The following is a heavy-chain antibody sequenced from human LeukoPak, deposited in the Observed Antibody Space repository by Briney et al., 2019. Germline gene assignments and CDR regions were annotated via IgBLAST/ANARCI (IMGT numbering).Heavy chain of an antibody. J-gene: IGHJ4*02. D-gene: IGHD3-16*02. CDR1: GGSISSYY. CDR2: IYSSGST. Sequence: SETLSLTCTVSGGSISSYYWSWIRQPPGKGLEWIGYIYSSGSTNYNPSLKSRVTISVDTSKNQFSLKLSSVTAADTAVYYCAREELSDGIDYWGQGTLVTVSS. CDR3: AREELSDGIDY. V-gene: IGHV4-59*01.